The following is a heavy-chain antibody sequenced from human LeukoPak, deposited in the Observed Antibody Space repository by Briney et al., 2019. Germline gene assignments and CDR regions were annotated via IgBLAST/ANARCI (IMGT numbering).Heavy chain of an antibody. J-gene: IGHJ6*02. CDR2: ISGYNGYT. V-gene: IGHV1-18*01. CDR1: GYTFTNYG. CDR3: AGDLVAAAGTYLPRGMDV. D-gene: IGHD6-13*01. Sequence: ASVKVSCKASGYTFTNYGVSWVRQAPGQGLEWMGWISGYNGYTNYAQKFQGRVTITRDTSASTAYMELSSLRSEDTAVYYCAGDLVAAAGTYLPRGMDVWGQGTTVTVSS.